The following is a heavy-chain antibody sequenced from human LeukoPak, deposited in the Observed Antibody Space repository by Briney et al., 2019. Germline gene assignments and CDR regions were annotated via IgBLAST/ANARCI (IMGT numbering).Heavy chain of an antibody. Sequence: SVKVSCTASGGTFSSYAISWVRQAPGPGLEWMGGIIPIFGTANYAQKFQGRVTITADKSTSTAYMELSSLRSEDTAVYYCASRIAVAGTGFDYWGQGTLVTVSS. CDR3: ASRIAVAGTGFDY. V-gene: IGHV1-69*06. J-gene: IGHJ4*02. D-gene: IGHD6-19*01. CDR1: GGTFSSYA. CDR2: IIPIFGTA.